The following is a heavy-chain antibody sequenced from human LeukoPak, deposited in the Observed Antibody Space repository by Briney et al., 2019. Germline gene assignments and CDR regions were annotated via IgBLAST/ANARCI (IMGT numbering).Heavy chain of an antibody. CDR3: VYGMDV. CDR1: GFTFDDYA. J-gene: IGHJ6*02. CDR2: ISWNSGSI. V-gene: IGHV3-9*01. Sequence: GGSLRLSCAASGFTFDDYAMHWVRQAPGKGLEWVSGISWNSGSIGYADSVKGRFTISRDNAKNSLYLQMNSLRAEDTALYYCVYGMDVWGQGTSVTVSS.